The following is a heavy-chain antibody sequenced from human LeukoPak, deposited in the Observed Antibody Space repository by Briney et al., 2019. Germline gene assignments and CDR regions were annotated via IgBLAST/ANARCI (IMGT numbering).Heavy chain of an antibody. Sequence: SETLSLTCTVSGGSISSYYWSWIQQPPGRGLEWIGYIYYSGSTNYNPSLTSRVTISVDTSNNQFSLKLSSVTAADTAVYYCARGVTHFDYWGQGTLVTVSS. V-gene: IGHV4-59*01. J-gene: IGHJ4*02. CDR1: GGSISSYY. D-gene: IGHD5-18*01. CDR2: IYYSGST. CDR3: ARGVTHFDY.